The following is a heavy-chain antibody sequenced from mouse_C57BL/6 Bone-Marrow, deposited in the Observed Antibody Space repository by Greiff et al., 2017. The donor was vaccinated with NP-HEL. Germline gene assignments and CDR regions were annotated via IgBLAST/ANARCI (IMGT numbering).Heavy chain of an antibody. CDR2: ISSGSSTI. CDR1: GFTFSDYG. D-gene: IGHD1-1*01. V-gene: IGHV5-17*01. Sequence: EVQLVESGGGLVKPGGSLKLSFAASGFTFSDYGMHWVRQAPEKGLEWVAYISSGSSTIYYADTVKGRFTISRDNAKNTLFLQMTSLRSEDTAMYYSITTVAFAYWGQGTLVTVSA. J-gene: IGHJ3*01. CDR3: ITTVAFAY.